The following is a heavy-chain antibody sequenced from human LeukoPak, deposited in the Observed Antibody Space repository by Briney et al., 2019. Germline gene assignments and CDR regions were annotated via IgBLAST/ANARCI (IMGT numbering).Heavy chain of an antibody. D-gene: IGHD3-16*02. CDR3: ARSYYDYVWGSYPYFDY. J-gene: IGHJ4*02. CDR1: GGSISSYY. Sequence: SETLSLTCTASGGSISSYYWSWIRQPAGKGLEWIGRIYTSGSTNYNPSLKSRVTMSVDTSKNQFSLKPSSVTAADTAVYYCARSYYDYVWGSYPYFDYWGQGTLVTVSS. V-gene: IGHV4-4*07. CDR2: IYTSGST.